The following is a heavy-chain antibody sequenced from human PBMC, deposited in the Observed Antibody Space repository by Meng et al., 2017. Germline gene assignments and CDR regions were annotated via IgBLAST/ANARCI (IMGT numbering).Heavy chain of an antibody. J-gene: IGHJ6*02. V-gene: IGHV1-69*13. D-gene: IGHD5-18*01. CDR1: GGTFSSYA. CDR2: ISPIFGTA. Sequence: SVKVSCKASGGTFSSYAISWVRQAPGQGLEWMGGISPIFGTANYAQKFQGIVTITADDSTSTAYMELSSLRSEDTAVYYCATTQYSYGYRFYYYYGMDVWGRGTSVTVPS. CDR3: ATTQYSYGYRFYYYYGMDV.